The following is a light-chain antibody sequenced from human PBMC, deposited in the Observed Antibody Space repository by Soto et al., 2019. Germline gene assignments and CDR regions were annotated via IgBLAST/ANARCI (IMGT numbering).Light chain of an antibody. V-gene: IGKV3-11*01. Sequence: EIVLTQSPATLSLSPGERATLSCRASQSVGSSLAWYQQKPGQAPRLLIYDTFNRATGVPARFSGSVSGTDFTLTISSLAPEDFAVFYGQQRTNWPLTFGGGTKVEIK. CDR3: QQRTNWPLT. CDR2: DTF. CDR1: QSVGSS. J-gene: IGKJ4*01.